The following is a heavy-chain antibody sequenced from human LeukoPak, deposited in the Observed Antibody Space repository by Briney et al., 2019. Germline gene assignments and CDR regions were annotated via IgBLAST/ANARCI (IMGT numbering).Heavy chain of an antibody. Sequence: GSLILSCAASGFALDTYSMNWVRQAPGKGLEWLSYINVRYGVIHYADSVKGRFTISRDNAKNSLYLQMYSLSAEDTAVYYCVGVGEDYYDSSGYYFDYWGQGTLVTVSS. CDR2: INVRYGVI. V-gene: IGHV3-21*05. CDR1: GFALDTYS. CDR3: VGVGEDYYDSSGYYFDY. D-gene: IGHD3-22*01. J-gene: IGHJ4*02.